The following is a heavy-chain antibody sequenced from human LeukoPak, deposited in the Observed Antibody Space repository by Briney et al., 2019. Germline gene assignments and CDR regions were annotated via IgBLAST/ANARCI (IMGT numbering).Heavy chain of an antibody. CDR3: ARDSYSSSWDFDY. V-gene: IGHV3-21*01. J-gene: IGHJ4*02. D-gene: IGHD6-13*01. CDR2: ISSSSSYI. CDR1: GFTFSSYS. Sequence: AGGSLRLSCAASGFTFSSYSMNWVRQAPGKGLEWVSSISSSSSYIYYADSVKGRFTISRDNAKNSLYLQMNSLRAEDTAVYYCARDSYSSSWDFDYWGQGTLVTVSS.